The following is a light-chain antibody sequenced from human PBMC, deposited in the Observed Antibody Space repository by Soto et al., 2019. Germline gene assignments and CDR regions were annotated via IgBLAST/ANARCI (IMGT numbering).Light chain of an antibody. J-gene: IGLJ2*01. CDR3: SSYTSSSTVV. Sequence: QSALTQPASVSGSPGQSITISCTGTSSDIGAYNYVSWYQQHPGKAPKLMIYDVSNRPSGVSNRFSGSKSGHTASLTISGLQAYDEADYYCSSYTSSSTVVFGGGTKLTVL. CDR1: SSDIGAYNY. CDR2: DVS. V-gene: IGLV2-14*01.